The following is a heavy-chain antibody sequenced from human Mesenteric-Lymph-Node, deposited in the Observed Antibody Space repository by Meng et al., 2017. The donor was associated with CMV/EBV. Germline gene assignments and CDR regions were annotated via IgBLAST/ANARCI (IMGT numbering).Heavy chain of an antibody. CDR1: GFTVSSNE. CDR2: ISGSGGST. Sequence: GGSLRLSCAASGFTVSSNEMSWVRQAPGKGLEWVSAISGSGGSTYYADSVKGRFTISRDNSKNTLYLQMNSLRAEDTAVYYCASQWLARTYYFDYWGQGTLVTVSS. CDR3: ASQWLARTYYFDY. J-gene: IGHJ4*02. V-gene: IGHV3-23*01. D-gene: IGHD6-19*01.